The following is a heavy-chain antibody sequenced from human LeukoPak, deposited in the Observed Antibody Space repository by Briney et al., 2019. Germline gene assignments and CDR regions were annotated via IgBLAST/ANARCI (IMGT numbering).Heavy chain of an antibody. J-gene: IGHJ4*02. V-gene: IGHV1-2*06. CDR2: LNPNNGDT. Sequence: ASVKVSCKTSGYTFIDYFIHWVRQAPGQGLEWMGRLNPNNGDTYYAQDFQGRVTMTRDTSISTAYMELSRLTSDDTAVSYCARDLSSTSNWEFDYWGQGTLVTVSS. D-gene: IGHD7-27*01. CDR1: GYTFIDYF. CDR3: ARDLSSTSNWEFDY.